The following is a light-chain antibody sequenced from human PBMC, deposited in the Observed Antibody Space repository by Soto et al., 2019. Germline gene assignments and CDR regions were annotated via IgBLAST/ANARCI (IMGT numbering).Light chain of an antibody. Sequence: ILMSQSPSSLSASVGDRVTITCRASQDLDKWLAWYQQKPGKAPNLLIDKSSTLREGVPSRFSGFGFGTEYILTISDLQPEDFGTDYCQQYSSYWTFGQGTMVDIK. CDR1: QDLDKW. V-gene: IGKV1-5*03. CDR3: QQYSSYWT. J-gene: IGKJ1*01. CDR2: KSS.